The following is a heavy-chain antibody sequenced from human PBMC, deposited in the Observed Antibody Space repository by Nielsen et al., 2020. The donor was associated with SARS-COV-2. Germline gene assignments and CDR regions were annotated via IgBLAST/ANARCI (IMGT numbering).Heavy chain of an antibody. D-gene: IGHD6-13*01. J-gene: IGHJ4*02. CDR1: GGSISSYY. Sequence: SETLSLTCTVSGGSISSYYWSWIRQPPGKGLEWIGYIYYSGSTYYNPSLKSRVTISVDTSKNQFSLKLSSVTAADTAVYYCATSMGSSWYSWGQGTLVTVSS. CDR3: ATSMGSSWYS. CDR2: IYYSGST. V-gene: IGHV4-59*12.